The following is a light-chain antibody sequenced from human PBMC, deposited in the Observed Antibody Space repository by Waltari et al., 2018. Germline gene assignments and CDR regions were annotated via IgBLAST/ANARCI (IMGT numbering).Light chain of an antibody. CDR2: AAS. Sequence: DFQMTQSPSALSASVGDRVTITCRASQAISNYLAWFQQKPGKVPELLIYAASTLQSGVPSRFSGSGSGTHFTLTISSLQPEDVATYYCQKYDSAPRTFGQGTKVETK. J-gene: IGKJ1*01. V-gene: IGKV1-27*01. CDR3: QKYDSAPRT. CDR1: QAISNY.